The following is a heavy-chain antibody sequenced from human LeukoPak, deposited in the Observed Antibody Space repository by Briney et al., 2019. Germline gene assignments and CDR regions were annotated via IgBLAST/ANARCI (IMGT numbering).Heavy chain of an antibody. CDR1: RFTFSNSA. CDR2: IVVGTGQT. V-gene: IGHV1-58*01. D-gene: IGHD5/OR15-5a*01. CDR3: AAVFYDDGY. Sequence: SVKVSCKTSRFTFSNSAVQWVRQARGQRLEWIGWIVVGTGQTSYAQRIQERVKITRDLSTSTVYMDLRSLRSEDTAVYYCAAVFYDDGYWGQGTLVTVSS. J-gene: IGHJ4*02.